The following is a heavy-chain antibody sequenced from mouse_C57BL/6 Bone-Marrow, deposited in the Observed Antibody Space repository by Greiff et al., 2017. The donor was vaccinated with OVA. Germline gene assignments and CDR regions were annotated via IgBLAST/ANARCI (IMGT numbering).Heavy chain of an antibody. CDR1: GFTFTDYY. CDR3: ARWRYYGSDFDY. V-gene: IGHV7-3*01. Sequence: EVKLVESGGGLVQPGGSLSLSCAASGFTFTDYYMSWVRQPPGKALEWLGFIRNKANGYTTEYSASVKGRFTISRDNSQSILYLQMNALRAEDSATYYCARWRYYGSDFDYWGQGTTLTVSS. J-gene: IGHJ2*01. D-gene: IGHD1-1*01. CDR2: IRNKANGYTT.